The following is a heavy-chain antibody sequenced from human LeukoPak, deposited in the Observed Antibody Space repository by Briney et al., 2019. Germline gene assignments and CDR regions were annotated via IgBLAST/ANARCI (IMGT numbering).Heavy chain of an antibody. D-gene: IGHD6-6*01. V-gene: IGHV3-23*01. CDR1: GFTVSSNY. Sequence: GGSLRLSCAASGFTVSSNYMNWVRQAPGKGLEWVSAISGSGGSTYYADSVKGRFTISRDNSKNTLYLQMNSLRAEDTAVYYCAKVRIAARIFDYWGQGTLVTVSS. CDR2: ISGSGGST. CDR3: AKVRIAARIFDY. J-gene: IGHJ4*02.